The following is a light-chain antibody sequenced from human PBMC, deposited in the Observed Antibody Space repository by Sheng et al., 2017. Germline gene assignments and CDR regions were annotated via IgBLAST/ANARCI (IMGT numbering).Light chain of an antibody. CDR1: QSVGNY. J-gene: IGKJ4*01. V-gene: IGKV3-20*01. CDR2: GVS. Sequence: EIVLTQSPGTLSLSPGERATLSCRASQSVGNYLAWYQQKPGQAPRLLMYGVSSRATGIPDRFSGSGFGTDFTLIISRLEPEDFAVYYCQQYGSSPFTFGGGTKVEIK. CDR3: QQYGSSPFT.